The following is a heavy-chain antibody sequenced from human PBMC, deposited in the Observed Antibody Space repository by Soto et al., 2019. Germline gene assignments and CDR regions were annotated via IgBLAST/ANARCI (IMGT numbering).Heavy chain of an antibody. D-gene: IGHD2-2*01. J-gene: IGHJ6*02. CDR3: ANVRTFGYQLLHRYYGMDV. CDR1: GGTFSSYA. CDR2: IIPIFGTA. Sequence: QVQLVQSGAEVKKPGSSVKVSCKASGGTFSSYAISWVRQAPGQGLEWMGGIIPIFGTANYAQKFQGRVTITAAESKSPAYMELSSLRSDDTAVYYCANVRTFGYQLLHRYYGMDVWGQGTTVTVSS. V-gene: IGHV1-69*12.